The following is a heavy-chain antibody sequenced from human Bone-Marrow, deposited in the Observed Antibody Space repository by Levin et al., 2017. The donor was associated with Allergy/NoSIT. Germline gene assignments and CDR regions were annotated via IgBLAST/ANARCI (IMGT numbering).Heavy chain of an antibody. CDR2: ISGSGGST. CDR1: GFTFSSYA. J-gene: IGHJ6*02. CDR3: AKDKGSDYYGMDV. Sequence: GGSLRLSCAASGFTFSSYAMSWVRQAPGKGLEWVSSISGSGGSTYYADSVKGRFTISRDNSKNTLYLQMNSLRAEDTAVYYCAKDKGSDYYGMDVWGQGTTVTVSS. V-gene: IGHV3-23*01.